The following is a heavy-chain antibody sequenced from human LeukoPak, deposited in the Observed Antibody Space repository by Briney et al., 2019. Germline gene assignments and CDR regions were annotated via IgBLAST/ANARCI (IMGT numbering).Heavy chain of an antibody. CDR1: GFIFSSYA. J-gene: IGHJ6*02. Sequence: GWSLRLSCSASGFIFSSYAMYWVRQAPGKGLEYVSAISNNGGTTYYADSVKGRFTISRDNSKNTLYLQMSSLRPEDTAVYYCVRSSGSMDVWGQGTTVTVSS. V-gene: IGHV3-64D*06. CDR3: VRSSGSMDV. CDR2: ISNNGGTT. D-gene: IGHD3-10*01.